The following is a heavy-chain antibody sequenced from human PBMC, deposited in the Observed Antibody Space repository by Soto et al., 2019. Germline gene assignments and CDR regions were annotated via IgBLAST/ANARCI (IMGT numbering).Heavy chain of an antibody. D-gene: IGHD3-9*01. CDR3: ARRGPGYYFDY. CDR2: ISGSGGST. J-gene: IGHJ4*02. CDR1: GFTFSSYA. Sequence: EVQLLESGGGLVQPGGSLRLSCAASGFTFSSYAMRWVRQAPGKGLEWVSAISGSGGSTYYADSVKGRFTISRDNSKNTLYLQMNSRRSEDTAVYYCARRGPGYYFDYWGQGTLVTVSS. V-gene: IGHV3-23*01.